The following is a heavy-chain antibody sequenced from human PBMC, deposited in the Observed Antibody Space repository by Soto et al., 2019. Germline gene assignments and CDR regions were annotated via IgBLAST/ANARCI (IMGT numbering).Heavy chain of an antibody. CDR1: GFTFSSYA. CDR3: AKFKKDIVVLPAAGGMDV. Sequence: PGGSLRLSCAASGFTFSSYAMSWVRQAPGKGLEWVSAISGSGGSTYYADSVKGRFTISRDNSKNTLYLQMNSLRAEDTAVYYCAKFKKDIVVLPAAGGMDVWGQGTTVTASS. D-gene: IGHD2-2*01. CDR2: ISGSGGST. V-gene: IGHV3-23*01. J-gene: IGHJ6*02.